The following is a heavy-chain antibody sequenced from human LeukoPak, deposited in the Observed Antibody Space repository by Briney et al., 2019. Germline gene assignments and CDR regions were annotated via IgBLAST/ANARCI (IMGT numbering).Heavy chain of an antibody. CDR1: GFTFSDYY. D-gene: IGHD6-13*01. CDR2: ISSSSSYT. V-gene: IGHV3-11*05. J-gene: IGHJ4*02. CDR3: VKDYSTIAAAANPLFDY. Sequence: PGGSLRLSCAASGFTFSDYYMSWIRQAPGKGLEWVSYISSSSSYTNYADSVKGRFTISRDNSKNTLYLQMHSLRAEDTAVYYCVKDYSTIAAAANPLFDYWGQGALVTVSS.